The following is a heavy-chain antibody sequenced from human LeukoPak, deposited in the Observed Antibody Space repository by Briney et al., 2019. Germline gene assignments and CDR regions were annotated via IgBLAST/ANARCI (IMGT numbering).Heavy chain of an antibody. D-gene: IGHD6-6*01. Sequence: PGGSLRLSCAASGFTLSSYAMSWVRQAPGKGLEWVSAISDTGNTYHADSVKGRFTISRDSSKNTLFLQMNRLRPEDAAVYSCAKDRVPLAARPLHFDYWGQGTLVTVSS. V-gene: IGHV3-23*01. J-gene: IGHJ4*02. CDR3: AKDRVPLAARPLHFDY. CDR2: ISDTGNT. CDR1: GFTLSSYA.